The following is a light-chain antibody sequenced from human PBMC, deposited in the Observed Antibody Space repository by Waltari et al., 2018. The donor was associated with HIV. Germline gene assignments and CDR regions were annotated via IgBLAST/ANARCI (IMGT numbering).Light chain of an antibody. CDR2: EVS. Sequence: QSALTQPASVSGSPGQSLTISCTGTNSDVGAYNYVSSFQQHPGNSPKVMIVEVSNRPSGVSNRFSGSKSGNTASLIISGLQAEDEADYYCSSYTTRNTFVFGTGTKVTVL. J-gene: IGLJ1*01. CDR1: NSDVGAYNY. CDR3: SSYTTRNTFV. V-gene: IGLV2-14*01.